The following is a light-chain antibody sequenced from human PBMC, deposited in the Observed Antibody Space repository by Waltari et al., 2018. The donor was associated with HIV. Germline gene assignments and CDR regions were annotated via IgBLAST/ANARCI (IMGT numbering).Light chain of an antibody. CDR1: STDIRGSHS. CDR3: SSYAGSDNYVV. Sequence: QSALTQPPSASGSPGQSVTISCTGSSTDIRGSHSASWYQQHPGKAPKCMIYEVDQRPSGVPDRFSGSKSGNTASLTVSGLQAEDEAYYYCSSYAGSDNYVVFGGGTKLTVL. CDR2: EVD. V-gene: IGLV2-8*01. J-gene: IGLJ2*01.